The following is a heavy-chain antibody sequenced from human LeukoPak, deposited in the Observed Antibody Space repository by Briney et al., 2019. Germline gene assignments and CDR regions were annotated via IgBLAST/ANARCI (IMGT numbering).Heavy chain of an antibody. V-gene: IGHV3-7*01. CDR3: TRDRSRAEDD. CDR1: GFTFSGHW. CDR2: INQGGSDK. J-gene: IGHJ1*01. Sequence: GGTLRLSCAASGFTFSGHWMSWVRQAPGKGLEWVANINQGGSDKYYVDSVKGRFTISRDNANNLLYLQMNSLRGEDTAVYYCTRDRSRAEDDWGQGTLVTLSS. D-gene: IGHD1-14*01.